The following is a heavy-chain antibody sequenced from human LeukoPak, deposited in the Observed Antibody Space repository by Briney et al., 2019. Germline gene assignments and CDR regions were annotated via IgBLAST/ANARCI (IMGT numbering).Heavy chain of an antibody. CDR3: ATGGGATRSAYAFDM. V-gene: IGHV1-3*04. CDR2: IHTGNGNT. J-gene: IGHJ3*02. Sequence: ASVKVSCKASGYTFTNYAMHWLRQAPGQRLEWMGWIHTGNGNTKYSQKFKGRVTIPRDIAATTAYMELSSLRSEYTAVYFCATGGGATRSAYAFDMWGQGTLVTVSS. D-gene: IGHD1-26*01. CDR1: GYTFTNYA.